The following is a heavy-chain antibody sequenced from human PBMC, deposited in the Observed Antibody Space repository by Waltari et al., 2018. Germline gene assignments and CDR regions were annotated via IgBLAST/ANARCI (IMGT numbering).Heavy chain of an antibody. CDR2: ISWNSVSI. V-gene: IGHV3-9*01. CDR3: AKVRIPARLLSVVVTDLEFEY. CDR1: GFTFDDYA. D-gene: IGHD6-6*01. Sequence: EVQLGESGGGLVQPGRSLRLSCAASGFTFDDYAMHWVRQAPGKGLEWASGISWNSVSIGYADSVKGRFIISRDNAKNSLYLQMNSLRAEDTALYYCAKVRIPARLLSVVVTDLEFEYWGQGTLVTVSS. J-gene: IGHJ4*02.